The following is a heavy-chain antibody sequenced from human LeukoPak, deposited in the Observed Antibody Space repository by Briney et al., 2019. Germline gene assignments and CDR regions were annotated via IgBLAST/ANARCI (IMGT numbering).Heavy chain of an antibody. CDR2: IGTAGDT. D-gene: IGHD3-22*01. J-gene: IGHJ3*02. V-gene: IGHV3-13*01. Sequence: PGGSLRLSCAASGFTFSSYDMHWVRQATGKGPEWVSAIGTAGDTYYPGSVKGRFTISRDNSKNTLYLQMNSLRAEDTAVYYCAKGERGYYDSSGSTDAFDIWGQGTMVTVSS. CDR1: GFTFSSYD. CDR3: AKGERGYYDSSGSTDAFDI.